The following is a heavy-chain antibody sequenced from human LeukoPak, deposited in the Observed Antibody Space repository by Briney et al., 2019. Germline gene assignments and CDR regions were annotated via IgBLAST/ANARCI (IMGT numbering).Heavy chain of an antibody. CDR1: GFTFSSYG. CDR3: ANFQIYDILTGHNLSDY. J-gene: IGHJ4*02. CDR2: ISYDGSNK. V-gene: IGHV3-30*18. Sequence: GGSLRLSCAASGFTFSSYGMHWVRQAPGKGLEWVAVISYDGSNKYYADSVKGRFTISRDNSKNTLYLQMNSLRAEGTAVYYCANFQIYDILTGHNLSDYWGQGTLVTVSS. D-gene: IGHD3-9*01.